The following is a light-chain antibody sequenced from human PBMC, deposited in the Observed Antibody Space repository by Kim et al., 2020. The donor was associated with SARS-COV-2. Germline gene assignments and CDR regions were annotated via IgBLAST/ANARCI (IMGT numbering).Light chain of an antibody. V-gene: IGLV1-47*01. J-gene: IGLJ1*01. CDR2: RNN. CDR1: SANIGSNY. CDR3: AAWDDSLSGYV. Sequence: QSVLTQPPSASATPGQRVTISCSGGSANIGSNYVYWYQHLPGTAPKLIIYRNNQRPSGVPDRFSGSKSATSASLAISGLRSEDEADDYCAAWDDSLSGYVFGSGTKVTVL.